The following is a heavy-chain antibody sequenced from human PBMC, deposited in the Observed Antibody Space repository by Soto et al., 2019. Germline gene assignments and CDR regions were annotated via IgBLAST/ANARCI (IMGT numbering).Heavy chain of an antibody. D-gene: IGHD3-22*01. CDR1: GFTFSRYG. V-gene: IGHV3-30*18. CDR2: ISYDGSNK. Sequence: PGWSLRLSFAPSGFTFSRYGMHRVRQAPGTGLEWVAVISYDGSNKSYADSVKGRFTISRDNSKSTLYLQMNSLRAEDTAVYYCPKDYYDSSGYYEYWGQVTLVTVSS. J-gene: IGHJ4*02. CDR3: PKDYYDSSGYYEY.